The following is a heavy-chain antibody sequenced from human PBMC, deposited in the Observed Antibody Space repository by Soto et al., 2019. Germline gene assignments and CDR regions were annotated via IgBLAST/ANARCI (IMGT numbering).Heavy chain of an antibody. D-gene: IGHD6-19*01. Sequence: GASVKVSCKASGYTFTSYGISWVRQAPGQGLEWMGGIIPIFGTANYAQKFQGRVTITADESTSTAYMELSSLRSEDTAVYYCARDKRAVAGNYYYYYCMDGWGQGTTVPVS. CDR1: GYTFTSYG. CDR2: IIPIFGTA. V-gene: IGHV1-69*13. J-gene: IGHJ6*02. CDR3: ARDKRAVAGNYYYYYCMDG.